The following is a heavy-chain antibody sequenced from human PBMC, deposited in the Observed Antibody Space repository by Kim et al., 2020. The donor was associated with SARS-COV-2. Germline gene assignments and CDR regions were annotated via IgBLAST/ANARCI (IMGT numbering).Heavy chain of an antibody. CDR1: GYTFTSYD. D-gene: IGHD6-13*01. Sequence: ASVKVSCKASGYTFTSYDINWVRQATGQGLEWMGWMNPNSGNTGYAQKFQGRVTMTRNTSISTAYMELSSLRSEDTAVYYCARAQYRRGIAAVHYYFDYWGQGTLVTVSS. J-gene: IGHJ4*02. CDR2: MNPNSGNT. V-gene: IGHV1-8*01. CDR3: ARAQYRRGIAAVHYYFDY.